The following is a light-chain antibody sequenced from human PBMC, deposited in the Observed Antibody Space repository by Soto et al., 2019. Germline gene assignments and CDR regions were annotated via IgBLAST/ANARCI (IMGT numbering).Light chain of an antibody. J-gene: IGLJ2*01. V-gene: IGLV2-14*03. CDR3: SSYTSSNTLL. Sequence: QSALTQPASVSGSPGQSITISCTGTSSDVGAYNYVSWYQHYPGRAPKLMIYDVSNRPSGVSDRFSGSKSGSTASLTISGLQAEDESDYYCSSYTSSNTLLFGGGTKLTVL. CDR2: DVS. CDR1: SSDVGAYNY.